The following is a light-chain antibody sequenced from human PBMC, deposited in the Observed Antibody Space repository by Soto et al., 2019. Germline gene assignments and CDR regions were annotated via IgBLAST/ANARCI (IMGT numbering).Light chain of an antibody. Sequence: DIQLTQSPSFLSASVGDRVTITCRASQGISSYLAWYQQKPGKAPKLLIYAESTLQSGVPSRFSGSGSGTEFTLTISSLQPEDFATYYCQQLNSYLMYTFGQGTKLEIK. J-gene: IGKJ2*01. CDR2: AES. CDR3: QQLNSYLMYT. V-gene: IGKV1-9*01. CDR1: QGISSY.